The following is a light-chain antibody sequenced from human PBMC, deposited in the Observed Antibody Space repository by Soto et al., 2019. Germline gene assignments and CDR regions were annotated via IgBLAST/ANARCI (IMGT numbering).Light chain of an antibody. V-gene: IGKV1-5*03. CDR2: KAA. J-gene: IGKJ1*01. CDR1: QSICIW. CDR3: QQHNSYTCT. Sequence: DIQGTKGPSTLADSVGDGVTITCRASQSICIWLAWYQQKPGKAPNLLIHKAAHILSGVPSRFIGSGSGTEFTLTTISRQQREYVATYYQQHNSYTCTFGHGTKVDIK.